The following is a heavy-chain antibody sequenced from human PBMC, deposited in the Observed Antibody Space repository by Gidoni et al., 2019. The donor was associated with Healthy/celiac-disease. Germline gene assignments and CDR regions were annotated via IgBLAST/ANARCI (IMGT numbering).Heavy chain of an antibody. CDR3: AKDRYDYVWGKPPASLDY. J-gene: IGHJ4*02. D-gene: IGHD3-16*01. CDR2: ISYDGSNK. Sequence: QVQLVESGGGVVQPGRSLRLSCPASGFTFSSYGMHWVRQAPGKGLEWVAVISYDGSNKYYADSVKGRFTISRDNSKNTLYLQMNSLRAEDTAVYYCAKDRYDYVWGKPPASLDYWGQGTLVTVSS. CDR1: GFTFSSYG. V-gene: IGHV3-30*18.